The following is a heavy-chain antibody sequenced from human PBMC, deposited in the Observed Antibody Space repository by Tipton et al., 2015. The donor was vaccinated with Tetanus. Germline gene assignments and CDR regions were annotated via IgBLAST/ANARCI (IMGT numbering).Heavy chain of an antibody. CDR1: GGTISSYY. CDR2: IYYSGST. Sequence: TLSLTCTVSGGTISSYYWSWIRQPPGKGLEWIGYIYYSGSTNYNPSLKSRVPISVDTSKNQFSLKLSSVTAADTSVYYCARGTDDYWGQGTLVTVSS. J-gene: IGHJ4*02. D-gene: IGHD2-2*01. V-gene: IGHV4-59*01. CDR3: ARGTDDY.